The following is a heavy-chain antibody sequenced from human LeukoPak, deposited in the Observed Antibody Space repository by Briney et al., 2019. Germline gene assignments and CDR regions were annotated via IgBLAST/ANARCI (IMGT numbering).Heavy chain of an antibody. D-gene: IGHD3-10*01. V-gene: IGHV3-15*01. CDR1: GFTFSNAW. Sequence: GGSLRLSCAASGFTFSNAWMSWVRQAPGKGLEWVGRIKSKTDGGTTDYAAPVKGRFTISRDDSKNTLYLQMNSLKTEDTAVYYCTTESGTMVRGYMVPFDYWGQGTLVTVSS. CDR2: IKSKTDGGTT. J-gene: IGHJ4*02. CDR3: TTESGTMVRGYMVPFDY.